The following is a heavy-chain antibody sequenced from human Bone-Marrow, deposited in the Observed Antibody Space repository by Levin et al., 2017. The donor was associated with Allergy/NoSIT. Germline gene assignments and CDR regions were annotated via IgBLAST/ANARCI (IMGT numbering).Heavy chain of an antibody. Sequence: GASVKVFCKSSGGTFSSYAISWVRQAPGQGLEWMGGINPIFRTTNYAQKFQGRVTITADESTSTAYMELSSLTSEDTAVYYCARDAGITYYHYYMDVWGQGTTVTVSS. J-gene: IGHJ6*03. CDR2: INPIFRTT. CDR1: GGTFSSYA. V-gene: IGHV1-69*13. D-gene: IGHD1-7*01. CDR3: ARDAGITYYHYYMDV.